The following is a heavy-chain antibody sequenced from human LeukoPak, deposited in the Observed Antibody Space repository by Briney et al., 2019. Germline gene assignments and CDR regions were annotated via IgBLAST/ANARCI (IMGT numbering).Heavy chain of an antibody. Sequence: GGSLRLSCAASGFTFSDYYMSWIRQAPGEGLEWVSYISSSGSTIYYADSVKGRFTISRDNAKNSLYLQMNSLRDEDTAVYYCARGFVGVSIAADYGGGGTLVTVSS. CDR1: GFTFSDYY. CDR3: ARGFVGVSIAADY. CDR2: ISSSGSTI. D-gene: IGHD6-6*01. V-gene: IGHV3-11*01. J-gene: IGHJ4*02.